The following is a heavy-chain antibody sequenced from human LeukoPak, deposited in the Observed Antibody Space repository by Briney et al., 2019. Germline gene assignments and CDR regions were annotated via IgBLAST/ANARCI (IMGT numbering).Heavy chain of an antibody. D-gene: IGHD3-10*01. V-gene: IGHV4-61*01. Sequence: SETLSLTCTVSGGSVSSGSYYWSWIRQPPGKGLEWIGYIYYSGSTNYNPSLKSRVTISVDTSKNQFSLKLSSVTAADTAVYYCARDRATMVRGVIRAFDIWGQGTIVTVSS. CDR1: GGSVSSGSYY. J-gene: IGHJ3*02. CDR3: ARDRATMVRGVIRAFDI. CDR2: IYYSGST.